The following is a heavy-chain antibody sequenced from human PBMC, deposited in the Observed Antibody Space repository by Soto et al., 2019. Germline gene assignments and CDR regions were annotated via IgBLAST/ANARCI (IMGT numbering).Heavy chain of an antibody. Sequence: PSETLSLTCTVSGGSISSGDYYWSWIRQPPGKGLEWIGYIYYSGSTYYNPSLKSRVTISVGTSKNQFSLKLSSVTAADTAVYYCARARYYDFWSRFDYWGEGTLVTVSS. V-gene: IGHV4-30-4*01. CDR2: IYYSGST. CDR1: GGSISSGDYY. CDR3: ARARYYDFWSRFDY. D-gene: IGHD3-3*01. J-gene: IGHJ4*02.